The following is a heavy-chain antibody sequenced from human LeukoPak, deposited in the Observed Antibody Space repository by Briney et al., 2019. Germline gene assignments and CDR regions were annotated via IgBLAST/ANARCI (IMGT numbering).Heavy chain of an antibody. D-gene: IGHD5-18*01. CDR3: ARDMGYSYGYSYFDH. Sequence: GGSLRLSCAASGFSFGTYSMNWVRQAPGKGLEWVANIKQGGSEKYYVDSVKGRFTISRDNAKNSLYLQMNSLRAEDTAVYYCARDMGYSYGYSYFDHWGQGTLVTVSS. CDR1: GFSFGTYS. V-gene: IGHV3-7*01. CDR2: IKQGGSEK. J-gene: IGHJ4*02.